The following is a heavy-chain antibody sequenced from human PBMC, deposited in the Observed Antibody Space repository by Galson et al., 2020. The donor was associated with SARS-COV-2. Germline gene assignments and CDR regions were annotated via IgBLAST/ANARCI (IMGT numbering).Heavy chain of an antibody. Sequence: SVKVSCKASGGTFSSYAISWVRQAPGQGLEWMGGIIPIFGTANYAQKFQGRVTITADKSTSTAYMELSSLRSEDTAVYYCARAEGEPSDYYYYGMDVWGQGTTVTVSS. CDR3: ARAEGEPSDYYYYGMDV. CDR1: GGTFSSYA. J-gene: IGHJ6*02. CDR2: IIPIFGTA. D-gene: IGHD2-21*01. V-gene: IGHV1-69*06.